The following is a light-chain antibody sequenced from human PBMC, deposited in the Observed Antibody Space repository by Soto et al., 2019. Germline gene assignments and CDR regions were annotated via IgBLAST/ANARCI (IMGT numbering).Light chain of an antibody. V-gene: IGKV1-5*03. CDR2: KAS. CDR1: QSMSSW. CDR3: QQYNSYRLT. J-gene: IGKJ4*01. Sequence: DIQMTQSPSTLSASVGDRVTITCRASQSMSSWLAWYQQKPGKAPKLLIYKASSLESGVPSRFSGSGSGTEFTLTISSLQPDDFATYYCQQYNSYRLTFGGGTKVEIK.